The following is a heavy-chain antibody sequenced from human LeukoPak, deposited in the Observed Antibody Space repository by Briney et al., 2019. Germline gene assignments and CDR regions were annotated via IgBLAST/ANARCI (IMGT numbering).Heavy chain of an antibody. CDR1: GGTFSSYA. Sequence: SVKVSCKASGGTFSSYAIGWVRQAPGQGLEWMGRIIPIFGTANYAQKFQGRVTITTDESTSTAYMELSSLRSEDTAVYYCAKTPIPGIAVAEDYWGQGTLVTASS. CDR2: IIPIFGTA. D-gene: IGHD6-19*01. CDR3: AKTPIPGIAVAEDY. V-gene: IGHV1-69*05. J-gene: IGHJ4*02.